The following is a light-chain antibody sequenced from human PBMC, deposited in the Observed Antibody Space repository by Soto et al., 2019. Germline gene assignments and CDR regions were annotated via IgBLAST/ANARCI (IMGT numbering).Light chain of an antibody. Sequence: SYELTQPLSVSVPLGQTASITCGGNNIGTRNVHCYQQKPGQAPVLVVYRDSNRPSGIPERFSGSNSGNTATLTISRAQAGDEADYYCHVWDSSTAVFGGGTKVTVL. CDR2: RDS. CDR3: HVWDSSTAV. J-gene: IGLJ3*02. V-gene: IGLV3-9*01. CDR1: NIGTRN.